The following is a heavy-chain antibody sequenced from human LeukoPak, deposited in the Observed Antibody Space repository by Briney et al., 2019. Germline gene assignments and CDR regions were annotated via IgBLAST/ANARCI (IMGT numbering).Heavy chain of an antibody. Sequence: GGSLRLSCAASGFTFDDYGMSWVRQAPGKGLEWVSGINRNGGSTGYADSVKGRFAISRDNSKNTLYLQMNSLRAEDTAVYYCARDGRNSSGYYYPDDWGQGTLVTVSS. CDR2: INRNGGST. J-gene: IGHJ4*02. V-gene: IGHV3-20*04. D-gene: IGHD3-22*01. CDR3: ARDGRNSSGYYYPDD. CDR1: GFTFDDYG.